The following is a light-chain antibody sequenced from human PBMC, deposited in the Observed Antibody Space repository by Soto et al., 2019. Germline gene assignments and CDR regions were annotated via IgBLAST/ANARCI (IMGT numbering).Light chain of an antibody. CDR1: QSVSSN. V-gene: IGKV3-15*01. Sequence: EMVMTQSPATLSVSPGERATLSCRASQSVSSNLAWYQQKPGQAPRLLIYGASTRATGIPDRFSGSGSGTEFTLTINSLQSEDFVVYYCQQYNNWPQTFGQGTKVEVK. CDR2: GAS. CDR3: QQYNNWPQT. J-gene: IGKJ1*01.